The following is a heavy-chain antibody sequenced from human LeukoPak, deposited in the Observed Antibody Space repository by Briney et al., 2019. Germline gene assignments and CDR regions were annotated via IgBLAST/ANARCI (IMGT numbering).Heavy chain of an antibody. J-gene: IGHJ4*02. CDR1: GFTFSSYA. V-gene: IGHV3-23*01. D-gene: IGHD1-1*01. CDR2: ISGAGGST. CDR3: VKLRTGTATNFDY. Sequence: GGSLRLSCAASGFTFSSYAMSWVRQAPGKGLGWVSGISGAGGSTYYAHSVKGRFPISSHHSKDTLYLQMNSLRAQDTAIYYCVKLRTGTATNFDYWGQGTLVTVSS.